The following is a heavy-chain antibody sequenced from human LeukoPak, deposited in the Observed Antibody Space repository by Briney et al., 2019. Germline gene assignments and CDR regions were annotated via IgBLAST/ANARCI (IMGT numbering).Heavy chain of an antibody. CDR1: GFSLSTSGVG. CDR3: AHSKRAAAGTSNPFDY. CDR2: IYWDDDK. J-gene: IGHJ4*02. D-gene: IGHD6-13*01. Sequence: SGPTLVNPTQTLTLTCTFSGFSLSTSGVGVGWIRQPPGKALEWLALIYWDDDKRYSPSLKSRLTITKDTSKNQVVLTMNNMDPVDTATYYCAHSKRAAAGTSNPFDYWGQGTLVTVSS. V-gene: IGHV2-5*02.